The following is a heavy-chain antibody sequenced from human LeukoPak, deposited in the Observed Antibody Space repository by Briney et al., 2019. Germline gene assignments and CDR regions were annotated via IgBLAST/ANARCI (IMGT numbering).Heavy chain of an antibody. CDR3: ARDRRSSDSSGYYRTPNFDY. Sequence: AGGSLRLSCAASGFTFSDYYMSWIRQAPGKGLEWVSYISSSGSTIYYADSVKGRFTISRDNAKNSLYLQMNGLRAEDTAVYYCARDRRSSDSSGYYRTPNFDYWGQGTLVTVSS. V-gene: IGHV3-11*01. CDR2: ISSSGSTI. D-gene: IGHD3-22*01. J-gene: IGHJ4*02. CDR1: GFTFSDYY.